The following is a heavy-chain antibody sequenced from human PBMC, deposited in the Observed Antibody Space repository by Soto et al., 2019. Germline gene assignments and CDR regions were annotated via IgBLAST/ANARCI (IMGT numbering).Heavy chain of an antibody. V-gene: IGHV5-51*01. CDR3: ARIIGYCRTNDCSWTFDI. Sequence: GDALKISCKTSGYRFISYWVAWVRQKPGKGLEWMGTFYPGDSTSTYSPSFQGQVTISVDKSISTAYLHLSSLKASDTAMYYCARIIGYCRTNDCSWTFDIWGQGTTVTFSS. CDR2: FYPGDSTS. J-gene: IGHJ3*02. CDR1: GYRFISYW. D-gene: IGHD2-2*03.